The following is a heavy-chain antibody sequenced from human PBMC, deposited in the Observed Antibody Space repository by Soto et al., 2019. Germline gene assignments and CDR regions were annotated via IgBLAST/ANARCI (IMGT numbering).Heavy chain of an antibody. D-gene: IGHD3-3*01. Sequence: QVQLVQSGAEVKKPGASVKVSCKASGYTFTSYDINWVRQATGQGLEWMGWMNPNSGNTGYAQKFQGRVTMTRHTSISTAYMELCSLRSEDTAVYYWARGLEWYWSLDPGGQGTLVTVSS. CDR2: MNPNSGNT. CDR3: ARGLEWYWSLDP. V-gene: IGHV1-8*01. CDR1: GYTFTSYD. J-gene: IGHJ5*02.